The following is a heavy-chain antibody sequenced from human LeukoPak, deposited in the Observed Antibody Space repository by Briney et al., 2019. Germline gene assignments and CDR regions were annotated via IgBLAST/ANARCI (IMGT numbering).Heavy chain of an antibody. D-gene: IGHD2-21*01. V-gene: IGHV5-51*01. J-gene: IGHJ6*02. CDR2: IYPGDSDT. CDR3: ARRGRDTRYYYYGMDV. Sequence: GESLKISCKGSGYSFTSYWIGWVRQMPGKGLEWIGIIYPGDSDTRYSPSFQGQVTISADKSISTAYLQWSSLKASDTAMYYCARRGRDTRYYYYGMDVWGQGTTVTVSS. CDR1: GYSFTSYW.